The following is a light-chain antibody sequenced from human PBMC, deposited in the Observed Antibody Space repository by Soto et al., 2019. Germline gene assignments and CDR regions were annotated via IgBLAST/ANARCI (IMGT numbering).Light chain of an antibody. Sequence: EIVLTQSPATLSLSPGERATLSCRAGQSVSSNLAWYQQKPGQAPRLLIYGASTRATGIPARFSGSGSGTDFTLTISDLEPADFGLYYCQQRLNWPPGFGQGTKVDIK. V-gene: IGKV3-11*01. CDR3: QQRLNWPPG. CDR2: GAS. J-gene: IGKJ1*01. CDR1: QSVSSN.